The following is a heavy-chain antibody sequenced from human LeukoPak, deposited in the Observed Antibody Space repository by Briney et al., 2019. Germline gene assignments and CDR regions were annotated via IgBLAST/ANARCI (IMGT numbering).Heavy chain of an antibody. CDR3: ARGLYNSYSGSYYFDY. Sequence: SETLSLTCAVYGGSFSGYYWSWIRQPPGKGLEWIGEINHSGSTNYNPSLKSRVTISVDTSKNQFSLKLSSVTAADTAVYYCARGLYNSYSGSYYFDYXGQGTLVTVSX. CDR2: INHSGST. D-gene: IGHD1-26*01. J-gene: IGHJ4*02. CDR1: GGSFSGYY. V-gene: IGHV4-34*01.